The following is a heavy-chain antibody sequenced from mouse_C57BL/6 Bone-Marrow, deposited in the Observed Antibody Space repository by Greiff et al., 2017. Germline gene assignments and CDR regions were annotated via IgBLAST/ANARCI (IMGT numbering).Heavy chain of an antibody. CDR1: GFTFSDYG. D-gene: IGHD1-1*01. CDR3: ARRDYGSSPHWYFDV. Sequence: EVMLVESGGGLVKPGGSLKLSCAASGFTFSDYGMHWVRQAPEKGLEWVAYISSGSSTIYYADTVKGRFTISGDNAKNTPFLQMTRLRSEDTAMYYCARRDYGSSPHWYFDVWGTGTTVTVSS. J-gene: IGHJ1*03. CDR2: ISSGSSTI. V-gene: IGHV5-17*01.